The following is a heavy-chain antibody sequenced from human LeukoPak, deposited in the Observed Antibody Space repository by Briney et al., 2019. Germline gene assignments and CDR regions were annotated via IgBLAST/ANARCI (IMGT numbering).Heavy chain of an antibody. V-gene: IGHV4-39*01. CDR2: IYYSGST. CDR1: GGSISSNSHY. J-gene: IGHJ4*02. Sequence: NASETLSLTCTVSGGSISSNSHYWGWIRQPLGKGLEWIGSIYYSGSTYYNSSLKSRVTISVDTSKNQFSLKLSSVTAADTAVYYCARLPTDLLAFDYWGQGTLVTVSS. CDR3: ARLPTDLLAFDY. D-gene: IGHD2-8*02.